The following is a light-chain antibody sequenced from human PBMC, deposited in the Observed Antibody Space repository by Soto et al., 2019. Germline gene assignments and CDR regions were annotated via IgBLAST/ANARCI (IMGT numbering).Light chain of an antibody. CDR3: QQYEAVVT. Sequence: EIVLTQSPGTLSLSPGERATLSCRASQSVSSNLAWYQQKPGQAPRLLIYGASTRATGIPARFSGSGSGTDFTLTISRLEPEDVAVHYCQQYEAVVTFGQGTKVDIK. CDR1: QSVSSN. CDR2: GAS. V-gene: IGKV3-20*01. J-gene: IGKJ1*01.